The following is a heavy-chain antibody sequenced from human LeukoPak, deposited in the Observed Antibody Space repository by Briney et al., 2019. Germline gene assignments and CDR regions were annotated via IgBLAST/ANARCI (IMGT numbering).Heavy chain of an antibody. CDR2: ISSSSSYI. Sequence: GGSLRLSCAASGFTFSSYIMNWVRQAPGKGLEWVSSISSSSSYIYYADSVKGRFTISRDNAKNSLYLQMNSLRAEDTAVYYCARPYDGSAYHADHFDYWGQGTLVTVSS. V-gene: IGHV3-21*01. J-gene: IGHJ4*02. D-gene: IGHD3-22*01. CDR1: GFTFSSYI. CDR3: ARPYDGSAYHADHFDY.